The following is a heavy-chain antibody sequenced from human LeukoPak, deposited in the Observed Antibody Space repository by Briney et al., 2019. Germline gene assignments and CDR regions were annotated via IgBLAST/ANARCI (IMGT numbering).Heavy chain of an antibody. CDR3: ARDFTPEWFDIH. D-gene: IGHD3-3*01. CDR1: GFTFSSYA. CDR2: ISYDGSNK. Sequence: GGSLRLSCAASGFTFSSYAMHWVRQAPGKGLEWVAVISYDGSNKYYADSVKGRFTISRDNSKNTLYLQMNSLRAEDTAVYYCARDFTPEWFDIHWGQGTLVTVS. V-gene: IGHV3-30-3*01. J-gene: IGHJ4*02.